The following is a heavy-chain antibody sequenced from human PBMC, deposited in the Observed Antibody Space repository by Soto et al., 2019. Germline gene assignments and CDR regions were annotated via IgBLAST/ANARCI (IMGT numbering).Heavy chain of an antibody. CDR1: GFTFSNAW. J-gene: IGHJ3*02. CDR2: IKSKTDGGTT. D-gene: IGHD4-17*01. Sequence: GGSLRLSCAASGFTFSNAWMNWVRQAPGKGLEWVGRIKSKTDGGTTDYAAPVKGRFTISRDDSKNTLYLQMNSLKTEDTAVYYCTSVAGDYEALVDHDAFDIWGQGTMVTVSS. CDR3: TSVAGDYEALVDHDAFDI. V-gene: IGHV3-15*07.